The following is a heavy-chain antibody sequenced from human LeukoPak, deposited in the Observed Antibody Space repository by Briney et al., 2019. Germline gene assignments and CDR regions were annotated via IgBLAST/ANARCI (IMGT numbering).Heavy chain of an antibody. CDR1: GFTFSNAS. Sequence: GGSLRLSCAASGFTFSNASMSWVRQAPGKGLEWVGRIKSKTDGGTTDYAAPVKGRFTISRDDSKNTLYLQMNSLKTEDTAVYYCTTEVDRLYRSSSGFDYWGQGTLVTVSS. D-gene: IGHD6-13*01. CDR2: IKSKTDGGTT. J-gene: IGHJ4*02. CDR3: TTEVDRLYRSSSGFDY. V-gene: IGHV3-15*01.